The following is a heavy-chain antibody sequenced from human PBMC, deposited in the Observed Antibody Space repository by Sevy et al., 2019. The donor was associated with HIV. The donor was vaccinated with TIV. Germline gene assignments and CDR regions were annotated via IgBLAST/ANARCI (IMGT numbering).Heavy chain of an antibody. J-gene: IGHJ5*02. CDR3: ARDPTYYDFWSGYYTGWFDP. CDR2: ISSSGNTI. D-gene: IGHD3-3*01. V-gene: IGHV3-11*01. Sequence: GGSLRLSCAASGLTFSDYYMNWVRQAPGKGLEWVSHISSSGNTIYYADSVKGRFTISRDNAKNSLYLQMNSLRAEDTAVYYCARDPTYYDFWSGYYTGWFDPWGQGTLVTVSS. CDR1: GLTFSDYY.